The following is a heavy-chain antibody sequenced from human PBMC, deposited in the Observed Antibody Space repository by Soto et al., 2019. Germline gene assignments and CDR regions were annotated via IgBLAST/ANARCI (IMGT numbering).Heavy chain of an antibody. V-gene: IGHV3-15*07. CDR1: GFTFNNAW. D-gene: IGHD3-10*01. J-gene: IGHJ4*02. CDR3: TTVLNYYGSGSYGINY. Sequence: GGSLRLSCAASGFTFNNAWMNWVRQAPGKGLEWVGRIKSKTDGGTTDYAAPVKGRFTISRDDSKNTLYLQMNSLKTEDTAVYYCTTVLNYYGSGSYGINYWGQGTLVTVSS. CDR2: IKSKTDGGTT.